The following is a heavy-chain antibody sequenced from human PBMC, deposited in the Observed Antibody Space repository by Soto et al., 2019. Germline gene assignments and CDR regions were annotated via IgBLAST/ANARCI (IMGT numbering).Heavy chain of an antibody. J-gene: IGHJ6*02. D-gene: IGHD3-22*01. V-gene: IGHV1-3*01. CDR3: ARHGYYESSGYNYNYYAMDV. CDR2: INAGNGNT. Sequence: ASVKVSCKASGYSFTSYVIYWVRQAPGQRLEWMGWINAGNGNTKYSQKFQGRVTITSDTSASTAYMELSSLRSEDTAVYYCARHGYYESSGYNYNYYAMDVWGQGTTVTVSS. CDR1: GYSFTSYV.